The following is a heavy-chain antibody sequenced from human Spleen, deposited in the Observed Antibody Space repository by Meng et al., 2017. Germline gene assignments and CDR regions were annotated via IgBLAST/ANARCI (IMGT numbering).Heavy chain of an antibody. CDR3: TNDRLNH. CDR2: INTDASST. D-gene: IGHD1-1*01. CDR1: GFTFSSYN. V-gene: IGHV3-74*03. J-gene: IGHJ1*01. Sequence: GESLKISCAASGFTFSSYNMHWVRQTPGEGLVWVSRINTDASSTTYADSVKGRFTISRDNAKNTLYLQMNSLRAEDTAVYYCTNDRLNHWGQGTLVTVSS.